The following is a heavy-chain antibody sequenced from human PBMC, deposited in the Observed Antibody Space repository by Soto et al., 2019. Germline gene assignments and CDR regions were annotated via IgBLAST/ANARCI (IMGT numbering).Heavy chain of an antibody. CDR1: GFTFTSYG. CDR3: VSDRGYGHASVPYS. J-gene: IGHJ4*02. CDR2: ISYDGGLQ. V-gene: IGHV3-30*03. Sequence: QAHLVESGGGVVQPGSSLRLSCAASGFTFTSYGMHWVRQAPGTRLERVAVISYDGGLQHYAGSVKGRFTISRDNPKTLVLPQMNSLRAAVTVVYYCVSDRGYGHASVPYSWGQGTLVSVSS. D-gene: IGHD5-18*01.